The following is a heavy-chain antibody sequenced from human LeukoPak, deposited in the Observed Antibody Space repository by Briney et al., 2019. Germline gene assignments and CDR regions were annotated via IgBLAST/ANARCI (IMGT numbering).Heavy chain of an antibody. J-gene: IGHJ4*01. D-gene: IGHD3-22*01. CDR2: INWSGGSI. CDR3: ARASYYSYSSDYPDY. Sequence: GGSLRLSCAASGFTFDDYGMSWVRQAPGKGLEWVSDINWSGGSICYADSVKGRFTISRDNAKNCLYLQMNSLRAEDTALYYCARASYYSYSSDYPDYWGKGTLVTVSS. V-gene: IGHV3-20*04. CDR1: GFTFDDYG.